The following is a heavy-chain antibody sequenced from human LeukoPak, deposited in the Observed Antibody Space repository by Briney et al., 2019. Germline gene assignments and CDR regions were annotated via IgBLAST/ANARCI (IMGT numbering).Heavy chain of an antibody. Sequence: SETQSLTCAVYGGSFSGYYWSWIRQPPGKGLEWIGEINHSGSTNYNPSLKSRVTISVDTSKNQFSLKLSSVTAADTALYYCAYDSSGYMHYWGQGTLVTVSS. D-gene: IGHD3-22*01. CDR3: AYDSSGYMHY. CDR2: INHSGST. J-gene: IGHJ4*02. CDR1: GGSFSGYY. V-gene: IGHV4-34*01.